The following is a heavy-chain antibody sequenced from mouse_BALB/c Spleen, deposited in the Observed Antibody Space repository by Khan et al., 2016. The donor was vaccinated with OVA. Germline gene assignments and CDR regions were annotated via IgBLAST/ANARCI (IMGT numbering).Heavy chain of an antibody. Sequence: VQLQESGTELARPGASVKLSCKASGYTFTSYWMQWVKQRPGQGLEWIGAIYPGDGNTRYTQKFKGKATFTADKSSSTAYMQLSILASEDSAVYFCVRGGNTAGYFDYWGQGTTLTVSS. CDR3: VRGGNTAGYFDY. CDR2: IYPGDGNT. CDR1: GYTFTSYW. V-gene: IGHV1-87*01. D-gene: IGHD2-1*01. J-gene: IGHJ2*01.